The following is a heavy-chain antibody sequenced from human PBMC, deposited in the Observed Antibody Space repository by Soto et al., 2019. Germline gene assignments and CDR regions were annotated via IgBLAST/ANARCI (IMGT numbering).Heavy chain of an antibody. V-gene: IGHV4-39*01. CDR3: ARLHCDSPNCVPLDP. CDR2: IYYSGTS. Sequence: QLQLQESRRGLVKPSETLSLTCTVSGGSISDDTYYWGWIRQPPGKGLEWIGSIYYSGTSSYNPSLKSRVTMSVDTSKKQLSLRLSSVTAADTAVYYCARLHCDSPNCVPLDPWGQGTLVIVSS. CDR1: GGSISDDTYY. D-gene: IGHD2-2*01. J-gene: IGHJ5*02.